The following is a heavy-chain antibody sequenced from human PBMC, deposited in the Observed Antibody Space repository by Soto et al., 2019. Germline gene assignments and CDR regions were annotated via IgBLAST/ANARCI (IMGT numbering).Heavy chain of an antibody. D-gene: IGHD5-18*01. CDR3: ARQRGGYSKGDS. CDR1: GYIFTDYG. V-gene: IGHV1-18*01. CDR2: VNIHSGDT. J-gene: IGHJ5*01. Sequence: QVQLVQSGAEVKKPGASVKVSCKASGYIFTDYGISWVRQAPGQGLEWMGWVNIHSGDTNHVQNLQGRVTMTTDRPTATTYLELRSLRLDATAVYYCARQRGGYSKGDSWGHGTLVTVSS.